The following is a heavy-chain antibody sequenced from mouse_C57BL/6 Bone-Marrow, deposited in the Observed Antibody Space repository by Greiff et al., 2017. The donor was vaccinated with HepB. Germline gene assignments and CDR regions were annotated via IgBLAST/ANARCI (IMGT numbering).Heavy chain of an antibody. Sequence: EVQLQQSGPELVKPGASVKISCKASGYTFTDYYMNWVKQSHGKSLEWIGDINPNNGGTSYNQKFKGKATLTVDKSSSTAYMELRSLTSEDSAVYYCARLGGFYYGSSIYAMDYWGQGTSVTVSS. V-gene: IGHV1-26*01. J-gene: IGHJ4*01. CDR2: INPNNGGT. CDR3: ARLGGFYYGSSIYAMDY. D-gene: IGHD1-1*01. CDR1: GYTFTDYY.